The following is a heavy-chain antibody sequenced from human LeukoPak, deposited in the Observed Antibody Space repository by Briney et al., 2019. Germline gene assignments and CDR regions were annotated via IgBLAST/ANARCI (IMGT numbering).Heavy chain of an antibody. Sequence: SETLSLTCTVSGGSISSYYWSWIRQPPGKGLEWIGYIYYSGSTNYNPSLKSRVTISVDTSKNQFSLKLSSVTAADTAVHYCARGYCSGGSCQFDYWGQGTLVTVSS. J-gene: IGHJ4*02. CDR1: GGSISSYY. CDR2: IYYSGST. V-gene: IGHV4-59*01. D-gene: IGHD2-15*01. CDR3: ARGYCSGGSCQFDY.